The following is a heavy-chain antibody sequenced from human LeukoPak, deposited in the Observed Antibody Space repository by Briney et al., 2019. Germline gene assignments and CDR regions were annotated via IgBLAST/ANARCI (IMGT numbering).Heavy chain of an antibody. Sequence: GGSLRLSCAASGFTFSSYWMHWVRQAPGKGLVWVSRINSDGSSTSYADSVKGRFTISRDNSKNTLYLQMNSLRAEDTAVYYCARDGVGAMVPFDYWGQGTLVTVSS. CDR1: GFTFSSYW. V-gene: IGHV3-74*01. CDR2: INSDGSST. CDR3: ARDGVGAMVPFDY. J-gene: IGHJ4*02. D-gene: IGHD1-26*01.